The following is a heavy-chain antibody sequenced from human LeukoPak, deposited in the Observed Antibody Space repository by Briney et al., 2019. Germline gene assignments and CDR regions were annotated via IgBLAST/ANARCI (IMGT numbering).Heavy chain of an antibody. V-gene: IGHV1-18*01. J-gene: IGHJ4*02. CDR1: GGTFSSYA. Sequence: GASVKVSCKASGGTFSSYAISWVRQAPGQGLEWMGWISAYNGNTNYAQKLQGRVTMTTDTSTSTAYMELRSLRSHDTAVYYCARQRPDYYDSFDYWGQGTLVTVSS. CDR2: ISAYNGNT. D-gene: IGHD3-22*01. CDR3: ARQRPDYYDSFDY.